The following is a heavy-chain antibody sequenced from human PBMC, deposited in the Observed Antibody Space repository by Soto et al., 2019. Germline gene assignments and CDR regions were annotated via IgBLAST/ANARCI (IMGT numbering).Heavy chain of an antibody. D-gene: IGHD6-25*01. Sequence: EVQVLESGGGLVQPGGSLRLSCAASGFTVGSYAMTWVRQAPGKGLEWVAGSSGSGDETYYADSVKGRFTVSRDNSKNTLYLQMNSLRAEDTGLYYCANRLAATVVTPRLRYWGHGTLVTVSS. V-gene: IGHV3-23*01. J-gene: IGHJ4*01. CDR1: GFTVGSYA. CDR2: SSGSGDET. CDR3: ANRLAATVVTPRLRY.